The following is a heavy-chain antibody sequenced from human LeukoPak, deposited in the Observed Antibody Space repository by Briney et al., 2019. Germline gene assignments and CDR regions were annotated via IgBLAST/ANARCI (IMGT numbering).Heavy chain of an antibody. D-gene: IGHD1-26*01. CDR1: GFTFTSYA. Sequence: GGSLRLSCEASGFTFTSYAMNWVRQAPGKGLEWVSAISSSSGMIYYADSVKGRFTISRDNSKNTLYLQMNSLRAEDTAVYYCTEWELPDYWGQGTLVTVSS. CDR2: ISSSSGMI. V-gene: IGHV3-21*01. J-gene: IGHJ4*02. CDR3: TEWELPDY.